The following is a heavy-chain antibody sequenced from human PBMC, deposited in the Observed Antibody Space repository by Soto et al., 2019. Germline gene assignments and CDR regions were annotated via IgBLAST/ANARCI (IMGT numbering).Heavy chain of an antibody. CDR2: MSGSGGST. CDR1: GFTFSSYA. J-gene: IGHJ4*02. Sequence: EVQLLESGGGLVQPGGSLRLSCAASGFTFSSYAMSWVRQAPGKGLEWVSGMSGSGGSTYYADSVKGRFTISRDNSESSLFLQMNSLRAEDTAIYYCAKGTCKSGGSCYSTSDYWGQGTLVTVSS. D-gene: IGHD2-15*01. V-gene: IGHV3-23*01. CDR3: AKGTCKSGGSCYSTSDY.